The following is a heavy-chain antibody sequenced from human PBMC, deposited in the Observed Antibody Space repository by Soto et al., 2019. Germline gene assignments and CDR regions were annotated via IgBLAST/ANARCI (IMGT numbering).Heavy chain of an antibody. CDR1: GFMFTSSA. J-gene: IGHJ4*02. D-gene: IGHD3-3*01. CDR2: LVVGSGNT. V-gene: IGHV1-58*01. Sequence: SVKVSCKTSGFMFTSSAVQWVGQARGQRLEWIGWLVVGSGNTHYAQHFQERVTLTRDMSTGTAYMELSSLRSEDTAVYYCAAVPVLRFLKWLQAYFEYLAQGTLVNVSS. CDR3: AAVPVLRFLKWLQAYFEY.